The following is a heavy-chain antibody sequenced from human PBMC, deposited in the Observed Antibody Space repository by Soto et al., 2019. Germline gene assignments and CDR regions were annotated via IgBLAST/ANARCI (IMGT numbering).Heavy chain of an antibody. V-gene: IGHV3-9*01. CDR3: AKSLQNGYYPFDY. J-gene: IGHJ4*02. CDR2: ISWNSGSI. D-gene: IGHD3-3*01. Sequence: EVQLVESGGGLVQPGRSLRLSCAASGFTFDDYAMHWVRQAPGKGLEWVSGISWNSGSIGYADSVKGRFTISRDNAKNFLYLQMNSLRAEDTALYYCAKSLQNGYYPFDYWGQGTLVTVSS. CDR1: GFTFDDYA.